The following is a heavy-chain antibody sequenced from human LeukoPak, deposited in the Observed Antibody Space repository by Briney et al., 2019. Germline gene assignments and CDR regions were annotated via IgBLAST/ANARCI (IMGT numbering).Heavy chain of an antibody. J-gene: IGHJ4*02. Sequence: KPSETLSLTCAVSGYSISSGYYWGWIRQPPGKGLEWIGSIYHSGSTYYNPSLKSRVTISVDTSKNQFSLKLSSVTAADTAVYYCARGRRGYYDSHAGDWGQGTLVTVSS. CDR1: GYSISSGYY. CDR2: IYHSGST. V-gene: IGHV4-38-2*01. CDR3: ARGRRGYYDSHAGD. D-gene: IGHD3-22*01.